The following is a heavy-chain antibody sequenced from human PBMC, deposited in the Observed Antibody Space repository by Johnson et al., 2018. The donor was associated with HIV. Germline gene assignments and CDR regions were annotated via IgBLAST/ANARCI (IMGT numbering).Heavy chain of an antibody. V-gene: IGHV3-64*01. CDR2: YSCNGGST. Sequence: VQLVESGGGLVQPGGSLRLSCAASGFTFSSYAMHWVRQAPGKGLEYVSGYSCNGGSTYSAKSVKGRFTISRENSKNTLYLQLGSLGVEDMAVYYCARLRGAFEIWGQGKMVTVSS. J-gene: IGHJ3*02. CDR1: GFTFSSYA. CDR3: ARLRGAFEI. D-gene: IGHD3-10*01.